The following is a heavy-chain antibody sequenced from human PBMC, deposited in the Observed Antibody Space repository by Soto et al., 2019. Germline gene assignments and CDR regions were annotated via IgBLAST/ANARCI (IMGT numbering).Heavy chain of an antibody. CDR1: GGSICSGGYY. Sequence: PSETLSLTCTVSGGSICSGGYYCSWIRLSPGKGLEWIGYISNIGFTRYNPSLKSRVSISVGTSKNQFSLKLTSVTAADTAVYYCTTQGFGGLHGLVDVWGQGTTVTRLL. V-gene: IGHV4-61*08. D-gene: IGHD3-10*01. J-gene: IGHJ6*02. CDR2: ISNIGFT. CDR3: TTQGFGGLHGLVDV.